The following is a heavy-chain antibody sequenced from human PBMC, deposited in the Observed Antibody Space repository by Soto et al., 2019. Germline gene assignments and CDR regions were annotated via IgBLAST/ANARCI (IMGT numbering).Heavy chain of an antibody. CDR3: ARGGTIFGPRVYFDY. V-gene: IGHV4-59*01. J-gene: IGHJ4*02. CDR2: IYYSGST. Sequence: SETLSLTCTVSGGSISSYYWSWIRQPPGKGLEWIGYIYYSGSTNYNPSLKSRVTISVDTSKNQFSLKLSSVTAADTAVYYCARGGTIFGPRVYFDYWGQGTLVTVSS. D-gene: IGHD3-3*01. CDR1: GGSISSYY.